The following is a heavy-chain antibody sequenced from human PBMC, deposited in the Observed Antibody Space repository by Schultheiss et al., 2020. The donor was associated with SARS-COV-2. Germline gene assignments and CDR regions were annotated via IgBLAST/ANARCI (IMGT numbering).Heavy chain of an antibody. CDR1: GGSISSGGYY. CDR2: IYYSGST. CDR3: AREEGYYYDSSGYYGHFDY. Sequence: SETLSLTCTVSGGSISSGGYYWSWIRQHPGKGLEWIGYIYYSGSTYYNPSLKSRVTISVDTSKNQFSLKLSSVTAADTAVYYCAREEGYYYDSSGYYGHFDYWGQGTLVTVSS. J-gene: IGHJ4*02. D-gene: IGHD3-22*01. V-gene: IGHV4-31*03.